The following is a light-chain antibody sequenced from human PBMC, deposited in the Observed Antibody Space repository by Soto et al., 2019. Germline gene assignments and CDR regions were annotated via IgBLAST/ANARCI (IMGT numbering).Light chain of an antibody. CDR1: SSDVGGFNY. Sequence: QSVLTQPASVSGSPGQSITISRTGTSSDVGGFNYVSWYQQHPGKAPKLMIYDVPNRPSGVSYRFSGSKSGNTASLTISGLQAEDEADYYCNSYTSSSTYVFGTGTKVTVL. J-gene: IGLJ1*01. CDR3: NSYTSSSTYV. V-gene: IGLV2-14*03. CDR2: DVP.